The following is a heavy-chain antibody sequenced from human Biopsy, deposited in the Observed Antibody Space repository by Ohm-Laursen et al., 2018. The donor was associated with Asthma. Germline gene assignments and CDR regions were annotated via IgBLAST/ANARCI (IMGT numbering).Heavy chain of an antibody. CDR2: ISRSSSTI. CDR1: GFTFGDYW. CDR3: ARFKRGYSYGYAGVFDY. V-gene: IGHV3-48*02. D-gene: IGHD5-18*01. J-gene: IGHJ4*02. Sequence: SLRLSCTASGFTFGDYWMNWVRQAPGKGLEWVSYISRSSSTIYYVDSVKGRFTISRDNAKNSLYLQMNSLRDGDTAVYYCARFKRGYSYGYAGVFDYWGQGTLVTVSS.